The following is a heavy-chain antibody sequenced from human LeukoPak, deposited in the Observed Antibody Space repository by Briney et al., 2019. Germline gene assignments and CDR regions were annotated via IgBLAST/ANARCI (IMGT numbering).Heavy chain of an antibody. CDR3: ARDQRFRSRRLNWFDP. CDR2: INPSGGST. CDR1: GYTFTSYY. D-gene: IGHD1-26*01. Sequence: ASVKVSCKASGYTFTSYYMHWVRQAPGQGLEWMGIINPSGGSTSYAQKFQGRVTMTRDTSTSTVYMELSSLRSEDTAVYYCARDQRFRSRRLNWFDPWGQGTLVTVSS. V-gene: IGHV1-46*01. J-gene: IGHJ5*02.